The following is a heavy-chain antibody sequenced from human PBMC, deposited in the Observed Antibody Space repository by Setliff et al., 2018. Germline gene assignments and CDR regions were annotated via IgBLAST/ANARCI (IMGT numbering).Heavy chain of an antibody. CDR2: IIPMFGTA. CDR1: GYTLTELS. CDR3: AARCSSTSCRYYYGSGSSVPFDY. Sequence: GASVKVSCKVSGYTLTELSMHWVRQAPGKGLEWMGGIIPMFGTANYAQKFQGRVTITADESTSTAYMELSSLRSEDTAVYYCAARCSSTSCRYYYGSGSSVPFDYWGQGTLVTVSS. D-gene: IGHD3-10*01. J-gene: IGHJ4*02. V-gene: IGHV1-69*13.